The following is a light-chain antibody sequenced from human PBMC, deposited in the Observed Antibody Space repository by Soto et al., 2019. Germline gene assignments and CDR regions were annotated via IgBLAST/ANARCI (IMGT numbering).Light chain of an antibody. V-gene: IGKV3-20*01. CDR1: QSVSSNY. Sequence: EIVWTQSPGTLSLSPRERATISCRASQSVSSNYLTWYQQKPGQAPRLLIHGASSRATGIPDRFSGSGSGTDFTLTISSLEPEDFAVYYCQQYGSSPFTFGPGTKVDIK. CDR2: GAS. CDR3: QQYGSSPFT. J-gene: IGKJ3*01.